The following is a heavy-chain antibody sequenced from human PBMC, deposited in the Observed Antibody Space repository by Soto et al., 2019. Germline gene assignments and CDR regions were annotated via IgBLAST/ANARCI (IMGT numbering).Heavy chain of an antibody. V-gene: IGHV3-30-3*01. CDR2: ISYDGSNK. J-gene: IGHJ6*02. CDR3: ARDLYYDFWSDPYGMDV. CDR1: GFTFSSYA. Sequence: GGSLRLSCAASGFTFSSYAMHWVRQAPGKGLEWVAVISYDGSNKYYADSVKGRFTISRDNSKNTLYLQMNSLRAEDTAVYYCARDLYYDFWSDPYGMDVWGQGTTVTVSS. D-gene: IGHD3-3*01.